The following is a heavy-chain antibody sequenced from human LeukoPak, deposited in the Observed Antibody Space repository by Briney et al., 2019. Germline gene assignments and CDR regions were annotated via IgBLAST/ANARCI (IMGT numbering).Heavy chain of an antibody. CDR3: ARGNTGSSSVYYYYMDV. V-gene: IGHV4-59*01. D-gene: IGHD6-6*01. CDR2: IYYSGST. J-gene: IGHJ6*03. Sequence: PSETLSLTCTVSGGSISSYYWSWIRQPPGKGLEWIGYIYYSGSTNYNPSLKSRVTISVDTSKNQFSLKLSSVTAADTAVYYCARGNTGSSSVYYYYMDVWGKGTTVTVSS. CDR1: GGSISSYY.